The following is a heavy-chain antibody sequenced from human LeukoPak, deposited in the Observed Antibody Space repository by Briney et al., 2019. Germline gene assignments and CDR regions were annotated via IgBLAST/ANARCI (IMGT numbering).Heavy chain of an antibody. CDR2: SNPTGSST. V-gene: IGHV1-46*01. J-gene: IGHJ4*02. CDR3: AREESGGYFDY. Sequence: EASVKVSCKASGYTFTNYYMHWVRQVPGQGLEWMGLSNPTGSSTNYAQKFRGRVTMTRYTSTTTVYLELSSLRSEDTAVYYCAREESGGYFDYWGQGTLVTVSS. CDR1: GYTFTNYY. D-gene: IGHD2-8*02.